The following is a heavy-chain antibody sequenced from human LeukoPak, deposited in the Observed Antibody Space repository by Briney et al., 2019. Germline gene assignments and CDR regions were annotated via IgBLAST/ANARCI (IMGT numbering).Heavy chain of an antibody. J-gene: IGHJ6*02. CDR1: GGSISSYY. CDR2: IYYSGST. Sequence: SETLSLTCTVSGGSISSYYWSWIRQPPGKGLEWIGYIYYSGSTNYNPSLKSRVTISVDTSKNQFSLKLSSVTAADTAVYYCAGHQTDTAMVNYGMDVWGQGTTVTVSS. CDR3: AGHQTDTAMVNYGMDV. D-gene: IGHD5-18*01. V-gene: IGHV4-59*08.